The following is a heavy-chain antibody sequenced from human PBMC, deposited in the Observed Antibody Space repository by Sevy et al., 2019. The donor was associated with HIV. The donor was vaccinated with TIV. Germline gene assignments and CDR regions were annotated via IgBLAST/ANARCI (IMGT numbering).Heavy chain of an antibody. D-gene: IGHD3-9*01. V-gene: IGHV3-23*01. CDR3: TKXAGXPX. J-gene: IGHJ4*02. CDR1: XXXXGTXX. Sequence: GGSLRLSXAXXXXXXGTXXMSWVRQAPGKGLEWVSGITSSASTTYYADSVKGRFTISRDNSKNTLYLQMNNLRAEDTAVYXCTKXAGXPXXGQGTLVTVSS. CDR2: ITSSASTT.